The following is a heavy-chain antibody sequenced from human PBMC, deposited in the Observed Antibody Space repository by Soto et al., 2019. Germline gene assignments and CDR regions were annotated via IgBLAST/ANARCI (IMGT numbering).Heavy chain of an antibody. D-gene: IGHD3-9*01. J-gene: IGHJ4*02. V-gene: IGHV3-23*01. CDR1: GFTFSSYV. Sequence: TGGSLRLSCAASGFTFSSYVMSWVRQAPGKGLEWVSAISGSGGNTFYADSVKGRFTVSRDNSKKTLYLQMDSLRAEDTAIYYCAKDEDNYDVLTGYYLGNYYLDYWGQGTLVTVSS. CDR2: ISGSGGNT. CDR3: AKDEDNYDVLTGYYLGNYYLDY.